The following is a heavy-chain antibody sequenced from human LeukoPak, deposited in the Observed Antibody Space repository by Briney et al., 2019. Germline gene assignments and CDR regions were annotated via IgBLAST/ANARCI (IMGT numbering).Heavy chain of an antibody. V-gene: IGHV3-53*01. CDR2: IYSGGST. CDR3: AKAMYYYDSSGPFDY. D-gene: IGHD3-22*01. Sequence: GGSLRLSCAASGFTVSSNYMSWVRQAPGKGLEWVSVIYSGGSTYYADSVKGRFTISRDNSKNTLYLQMNSLRAEDTAVYYCAKAMYYYDSSGPFDYWGQGTLVTVSS. J-gene: IGHJ4*02. CDR1: GFTVSSNY.